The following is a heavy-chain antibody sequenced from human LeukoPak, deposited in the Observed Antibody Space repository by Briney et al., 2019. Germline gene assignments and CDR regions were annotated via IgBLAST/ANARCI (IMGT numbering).Heavy chain of an antibody. CDR3: AREPDA. Sequence: KPSETLSLTCTVSGDSISGSNYHWGWIRQPPGKGLEWLGTVHHTGRAFYNPSLRGRTTVSVDTSKNEFSLKLTSVTAAGTAAYYCAREPDAWGQGILVIVSS. CDR2: VHHTGRA. J-gene: IGHJ5*02. CDR1: GDSISGSNYH. V-gene: IGHV4-39*07.